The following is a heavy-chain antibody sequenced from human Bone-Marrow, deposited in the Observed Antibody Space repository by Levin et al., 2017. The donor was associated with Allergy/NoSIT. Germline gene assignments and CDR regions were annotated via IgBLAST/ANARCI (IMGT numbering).Heavy chain of an antibody. D-gene: IGHD6-13*01. CDR1: GGSTSSSNDC. V-gene: IGHV4-39*01. CDR2: IYYGGNT. Sequence: SQTLSLTCSVSGGSTSSSNDCWVWIRQSPGKGLEWIGSIYYGGNTYYSASLESRVAISVDTSKNQFSLNLNSVTAADTAIYYCARSRGSSSWMGNWFDTWGQGTQVTVSS. J-gene: IGHJ5*02. CDR3: ARSRGSSSWMGNWFDT.